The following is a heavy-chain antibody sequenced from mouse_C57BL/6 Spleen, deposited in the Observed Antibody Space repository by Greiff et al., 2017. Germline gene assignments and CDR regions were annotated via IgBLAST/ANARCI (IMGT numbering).Heavy chain of an antibody. V-gene: IGHV1-85*01. CDR3: ARAGRGLRRGYYYAMDY. J-gene: IGHJ4*01. CDR2: IYPRDGST. Sequence: VQLKESGPELVKPGASVKLSCKASGYTFTSYDINWVKQRPGQGLEWIGWIYPRDGSTKYNEKFKGRATLTVATSSSTAYMELHSLTSEDSAVYFCARAGRGLRRGYYYAMDYWGQGTSVTVSS. D-gene: IGHD2-4*01. CDR1: GYTFTSYD.